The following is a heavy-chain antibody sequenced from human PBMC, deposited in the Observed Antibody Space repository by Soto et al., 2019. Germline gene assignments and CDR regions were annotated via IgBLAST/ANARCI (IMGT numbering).Heavy chain of an antibody. V-gene: IGHV3-48*02. CDR1: GFTFSNYA. J-gene: IGHJ4*02. D-gene: IGHD1-26*01. Sequence: HPGGSLRLSCVASGFTFSNYAMNWVRQAPGKGLEWVSYISSSSSSIDYADSMKGRFTISRDNAKNSLYLQMNSLKDEDTAVYYCARDSFNAQWELQFDYWGQGTLVTVSS. CDR2: ISSSSSSI. CDR3: ARDSFNAQWELQFDY.